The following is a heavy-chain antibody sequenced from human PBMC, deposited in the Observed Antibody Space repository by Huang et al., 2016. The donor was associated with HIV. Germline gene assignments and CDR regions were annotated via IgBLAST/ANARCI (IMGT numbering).Heavy chain of an antibody. Sequence: QLQESGPGLVRPSETLSLTCTVSGDSISSSSYYWAWIRQPHGRGVEWIGNIDYSGTTYYSPALKSRITLSVDTSKNQCSLKVRSVTAADTAIYYCARHWEATFYYYYYMDVWGTGTTVTVSS. J-gene: IGHJ6*03. D-gene: IGHD1-26*01. V-gene: IGHV4-39*01. CDR1: GDSISSSSYY. CDR3: ARHWEATFYYYYYMDV. CDR2: IDYSGTT.